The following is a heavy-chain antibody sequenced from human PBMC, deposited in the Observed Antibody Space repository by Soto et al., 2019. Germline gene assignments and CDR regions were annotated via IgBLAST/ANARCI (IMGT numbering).Heavy chain of an antibody. D-gene: IGHD1-1*01. Sequence: SETLSLTCTVSGASISSYYWSWIRQPPGKGLEWIGYVYYSGCTNYNPSLKSRVTISVDPSKNQFSLKLSSVTAADTAMYYCARDTTPSLWGQGTLVTVS. CDR1: GASISSYY. V-gene: IGHV4-59*01. CDR2: VYYSGCT. J-gene: IGHJ4*02. CDR3: ARDTTPSL.